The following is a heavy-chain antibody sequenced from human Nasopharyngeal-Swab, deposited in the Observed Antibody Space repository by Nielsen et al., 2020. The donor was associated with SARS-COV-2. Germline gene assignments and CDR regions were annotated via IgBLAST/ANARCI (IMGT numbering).Heavy chain of an antibody. CDR1: GFSFSTYW. CDR2: IKQDGSEK. CDR3: ARQGVFVPGYFHQYYRDV. V-gene: IGHV3-7*03. D-gene: IGHD3-16*02. J-gene: IGHJ6*03. Sequence: GESLKISCAASGFSFSTYWMQWVRQAPGKGLEWVANIKQDGSEKYYVDSVKGRFTVSRDNPKNLLYRQVNSLRAEETAVYYCARQGVFVPGYFHQYYRDVWGKGTTVNVSS.